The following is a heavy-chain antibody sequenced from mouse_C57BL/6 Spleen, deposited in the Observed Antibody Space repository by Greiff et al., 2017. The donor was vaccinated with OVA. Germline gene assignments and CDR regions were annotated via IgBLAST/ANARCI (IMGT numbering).Heavy chain of an antibody. CDR1: GFTFSNYW. CDR3: TGGVWERGFAY. D-gene: IGHD4-1*01. CDR2: IRLKSDNYAT. J-gene: IGHJ3*01. Sequence: EVKLVESGGGLVQPGGSMKLSCVASGFTFSNYWMNWVRQSPEKGLEWVAQIRLKSDNYATHYAESVKGRFTISRDDSKSSVYLQMNNLRAEDTGIYYCTGGVWERGFAYWGQGTLVTVSA. V-gene: IGHV6-3*01.